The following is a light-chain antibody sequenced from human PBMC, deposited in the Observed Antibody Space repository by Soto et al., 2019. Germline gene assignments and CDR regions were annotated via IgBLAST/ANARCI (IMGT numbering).Light chain of an antibody. V-gene: IGKV1-5*01. J-gene: IGKJ4*02. CDR1: QDVSSW. CDR2: DAY. CDR3: KQYKTYSLT. Sequence: DVAITHSHSTLSASAGARAIITCRANQDVSSWLAWYQQKPGKAHKLLIYDAYSLESGVQPRFSGSGSGTEFTLTIRSLQPDDFATYHCKQYKTYSLTFGGGTKVDI.